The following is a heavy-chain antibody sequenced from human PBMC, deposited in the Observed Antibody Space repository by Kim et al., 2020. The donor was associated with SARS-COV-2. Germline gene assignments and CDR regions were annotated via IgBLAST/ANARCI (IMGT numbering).Heavy chain of an antibody. J-gene: IGHJ6*01. D-gene: IGHD2-21*02. Sequence: VKGRFTISRDNSKNTLYLQKNSMRAEDTAVYYCARDSYCGGDCNYDGMDVWGQGTTVTVSS. CDR3: ARDSYCGGDCNYDGMDV. V-gene: IGHV3-30*07.